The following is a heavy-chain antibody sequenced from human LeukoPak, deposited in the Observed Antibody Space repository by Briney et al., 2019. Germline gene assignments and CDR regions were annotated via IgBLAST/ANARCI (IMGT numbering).Heavy chain of an antibody. J-gene: IGHJ4*02. V-gene: IGHV1-69*01. D-gene: IGHD3-22*01. CDR2: IIPIFGTA. Sequence: PGGSLRLSCAASGFTFSSYAISWVRQAPGQGLEWMGGIIPIFGTANYAQKFQGRVTITADESTSTAYMELSSLRSEDTAVYYCAREDSSGTFDYWGQGTLVTVSS. CDR1: GFTFSSYA. CDR3: AREDSSGTFDY.